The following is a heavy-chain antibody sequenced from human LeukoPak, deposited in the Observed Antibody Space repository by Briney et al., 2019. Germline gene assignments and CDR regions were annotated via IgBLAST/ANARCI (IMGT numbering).Heavy chain of an antibody. J-gene: IGHJ4*02. CDR2: IPYDGSYK. Sequence: GGSLRLSCAASAFTFNNYGMHWVRQAPGKGLEWVAVIPYDGSYKYYTDSVKGRFTISRDNSKNTLHLQMNSLRADDTAVYYCAKSLSDGYDYWGQGTPVTVSS. D-gene: IGHD6-13*01. CDR1: AFTFNNYG. CDR3: AKSLSDGYDY. V-gene: IGHV3-30*18.